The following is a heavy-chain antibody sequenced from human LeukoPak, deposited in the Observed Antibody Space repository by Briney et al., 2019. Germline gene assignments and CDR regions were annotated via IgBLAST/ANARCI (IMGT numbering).Heavy chain of an antibody. CDR1: GFPVSSNY. CDR2: IYRDDTT. Sequence: PGGSLRLSCAASGFPVSSNYMSWVRQSPGKGLEWVSVIYRDDTTYYADSVQGRFTIFRENSKSTLYLQMNSLRDDDTAVYYCARAPYGVGYTAERDYWGQGTLVTVSS. V-gene: IGHV3-53*01. D-gene: IGHD3-16*02. J-gene: IGHJ4*02. CDR3: ARAPYGVGYTAERDY.